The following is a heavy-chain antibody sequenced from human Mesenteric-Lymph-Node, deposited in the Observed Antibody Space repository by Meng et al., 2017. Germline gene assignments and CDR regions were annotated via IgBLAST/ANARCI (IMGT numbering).Heavy chain of an antibody. CDR3: ARGPKYSSSWYGAYAFDI. D-gene: IGHD6-13*01. V-gene: IGHV3-23*01. CDR1: GFTFSSYA. J-gene: IGHJ3*02. CDR2: ISGSGGST. Sequence: GESLKISCAASGFTFSSYAMSWVRQAPGKGLEWVSAISGSGGSTYYADSVKGRFTISRDNSKNTLYLQMNSLRAEDTAVYYCARGPKYSSSWYGAYAFDIWGQGTMVTVSS.